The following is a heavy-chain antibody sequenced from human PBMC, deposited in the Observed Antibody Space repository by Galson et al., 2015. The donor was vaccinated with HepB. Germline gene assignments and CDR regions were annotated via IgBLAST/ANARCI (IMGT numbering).Heavy chain of an antibody. CDR1: GGTFSSYA. V-gene: IGHV1-69*13. J-gene: IGHJ4*02. D-gene: IGHD3-22*01. Sequence: SVKVSCKASGGTFSSYAISWVRQAPGQGLEWMGGIIPIFGTANYAQKFQGRVTITADESTSTAYMELSSLRSEDTAVYYCASSNYYDSSGYYPPVDYWGQGTLVTVSS. CDR2: IIPIFGTA. CDR3: ASSNYYDSSGYYPPVDY.